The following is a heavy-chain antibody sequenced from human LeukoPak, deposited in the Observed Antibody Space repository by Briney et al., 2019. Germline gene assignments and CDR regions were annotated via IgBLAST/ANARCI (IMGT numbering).Heavy chain of an antibody. CDR3: AKGWSYSDY. Sequence: SGRSLRLSCAASGFTFSSYGMHWVRQAPGKGLEWVAVISYDGSNKYYADSVKGRFTISRDNSKNTLYLQMNSLRAEDTAVYYCAKGWSYSDYWGQGTLVTVYS. J-gene: IGHJ4*02. CDR2: ISYDGSNK. D-gene: IGHD1-26*01. V-gene: IGHV3-30*18. CDR1: GFTFSSYG.